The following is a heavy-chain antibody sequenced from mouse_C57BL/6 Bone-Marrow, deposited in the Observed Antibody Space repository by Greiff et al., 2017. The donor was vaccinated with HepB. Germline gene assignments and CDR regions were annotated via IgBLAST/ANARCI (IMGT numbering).Heavy chain of an antibody. J-gene: IGHJ1*03. D-gene: IGHD1-1*01. CDR3: ARYVSHYYGSSHWYCDV. CDR2: INHSTGGT. V-gene: IGHV1-42*01. CDR1: GYSFTGYY. Sequence: VQLQQSGPELVKPGASVKISCKASGYSFTGYYMNWVKQSPEKSLEWIGEINHSTGGTTYNQKFKAKATLTVDKSSSTAYIQLKRLTSEDSAVYYCARYVSHYYGSSHWYCDVWGTGTTVTVSS.